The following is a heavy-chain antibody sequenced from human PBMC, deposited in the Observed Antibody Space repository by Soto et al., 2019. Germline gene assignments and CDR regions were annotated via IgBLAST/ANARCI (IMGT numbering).Heavy chain of an antibody. D-gene: IGHD6-6*01. V-gene: IGHV3-66*01. J-gene: IGHJ4*02. CDR2: IYSGGST. Sequence: EVQLVESGGGLVQPGGSLRLSCAASGFTVSSNYMSWVRQAPGKGLEWVSVIYSGGSTYYADSVKGRFTISRDNSKNTLYLQMNSLRAEDTAVYYCARDRSIEYSSSPPDYWGQGTLVTVSS. CDR1: GFTVSSNY. CDR3: ARDRSIEYSSSPPDY.